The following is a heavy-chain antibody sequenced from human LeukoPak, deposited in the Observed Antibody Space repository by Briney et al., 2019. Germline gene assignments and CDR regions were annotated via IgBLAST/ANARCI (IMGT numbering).Heavy chain of an antibody. D-gene: IGHD3-22*01. CDR1: GFTFSSYA. Sequence: GGSLRLSCAASGFTFSSYAMHWVRQAPGKGLEWVAVISYDGSNKYYADSVKGRFTISRDNSKNTLYLQMGSLRAEDMAVYYCARADYDSSGYYADYWGQGTLVTVSS. V-gene: IGHV3-30*14. CDR3: ARADYDSSGYYADY. CDR2: ISYDGSNK. J-gene: IGHJ4*02.